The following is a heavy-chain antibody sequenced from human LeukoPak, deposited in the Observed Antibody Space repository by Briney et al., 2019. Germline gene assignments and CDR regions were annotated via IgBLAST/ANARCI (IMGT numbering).Heavy chain of an antibody. CDR2: IYYSGST. D-gene: IGHD4-17*01. V-gene: IGHV4-31*03. CDR1: GGSISSGGYY. J-gene: IGHJ4*02. Sequence: SETLSLTCTVSGGSISSGGYYWSWIRQHPGKGLEWIGYIYYSGSTYYNPSLKSRVTISVDTSKNQFSLKLNSVTAADTAVYYCARGDYGDYFDYWGQGTLVTVSS. CDR3: ARGDYGDYFDY.